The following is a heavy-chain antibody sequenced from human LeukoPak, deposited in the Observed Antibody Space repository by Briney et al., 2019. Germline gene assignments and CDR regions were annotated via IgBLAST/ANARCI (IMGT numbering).Heavy chain of an antibody. CDR2: ISSSGSTI. CDR3: ARGEQQLFPFDY. Sequence: GGSLRLSCAPSGFTLSSYEMNWVRQAPGKGLEWVSYISSSGSTIYYADSVTGRLTISRDNAKNSLYLQMNSLRAEDTAVYYCARGEQQLFPFDYWGQGTLVTVSS. CDR1: GFTLSSYE. D-gene: IGHD6-13*01. J-gene: IGHJ4*02. V-gene: IGHV3-48*03.